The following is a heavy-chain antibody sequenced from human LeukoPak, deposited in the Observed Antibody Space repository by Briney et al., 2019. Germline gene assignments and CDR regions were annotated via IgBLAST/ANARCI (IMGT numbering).Heavy chain of an antibody. CDR3: ARHLRNHYYGSGYPTRMAWFDP. J-gene: IGHJ5*02. CDR1: GGSFSGYY. V-gene: IGHV4-34*01. D-gene: IGHD3-10*01. Sequence: SETLSLTCAVYGGSFSGYYWSWIRQPPGKGLEWIGEINHSGSTNYNPSLNSRVTISVDTSKHQFSLKLSSVTAADTAVYYCARHLRNHYYGSGYPTRMAWFDPWGQGTLVTVSS. CDR2: INHSGST.